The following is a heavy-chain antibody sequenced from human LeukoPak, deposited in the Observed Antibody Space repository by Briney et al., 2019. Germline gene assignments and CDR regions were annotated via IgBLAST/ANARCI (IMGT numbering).Heavy chain of an antibody. CDR3: ARDRPLDADDYYGFYYFDY. CDR1: GYTFTGHH. V-gene: IGHV1-2*02. J-gene: IGHJ4*02. CDR2: INPNSGGT. Sequence: ASVKVSCKASGYTFTGHHMHWVRQAPGQGLEWMGWINPNSGGTNHAQKFQGRVTMTRDTSISTAYMELSRLRSDDTAVYYCARDRPLDADDYYGFYYFDYWGQGTLVTVSS. D-gene: IGHD3-10*01.